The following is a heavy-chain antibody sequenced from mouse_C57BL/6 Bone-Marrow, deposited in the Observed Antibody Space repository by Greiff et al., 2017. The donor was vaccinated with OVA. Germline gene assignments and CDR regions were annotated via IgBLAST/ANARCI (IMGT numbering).Heavy chain of an antibody. CDR2: INPNNGGT. V-gene: IGHV1-26*01. CDR3: ARGDLLWLRRFDY. CDR1: GYTFTDYY. Sequence: VQLQQSGPELVKPGASVKISCKASGYTFTDYYMNWVKQSPGKSLEWIGDINPNNGGTSYNQKFKGKATLTVDKSSSTAYMELRSLTSEDSAVYYCARGDLLWLRRFDYWGQGTTLTVSS. J-gene: IGHJ2*01. D-gene: IGHD2-2*01.